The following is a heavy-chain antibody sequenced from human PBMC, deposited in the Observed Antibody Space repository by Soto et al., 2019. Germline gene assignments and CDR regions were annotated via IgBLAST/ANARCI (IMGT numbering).Heavy chain of an antibody. CDR1: GFTFSSYG. CDR2: IWYDGSNK. V-gene: IGHV3-33*01. D-gene: IGHD2-15*01. J-gene: IGHJ5*02. Sequence: PGGSLRLSCVASGFTFSSYGMHWVRQAPGKGLEWVAVIWYDGSNKYYADSVKGRFTISRDNSKNTLYLQMNSLRAEDTAVYYCARDALGYCSGGSCPANNWFDPWGQGTLVTVSS. CDR3: ARDALGYCSGGSCPANNWFDP.